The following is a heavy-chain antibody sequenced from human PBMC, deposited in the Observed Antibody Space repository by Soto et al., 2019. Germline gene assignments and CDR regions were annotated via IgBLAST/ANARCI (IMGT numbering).Heavy chain of an antibody. CDR3: ARGFLSEESRVWYEVIDGFDI. V-gene: IGHV3-21*06. J-gene: IGHJ3*02. CDR1: GFSFSRHS. D-gene: IGHD6-13*01. CDR2: ISSGSRYM. Sequence: PGGSLRLSCAASGFSFSRHSMNWVRQAPGKGLEWVSSISSGSRYMYYADSMKGRITISRDDAKNSLYLQMNSLRAEDTAVYFCARGFLSEESRVWYEVIDGFDIWGQGTMVTVSS.